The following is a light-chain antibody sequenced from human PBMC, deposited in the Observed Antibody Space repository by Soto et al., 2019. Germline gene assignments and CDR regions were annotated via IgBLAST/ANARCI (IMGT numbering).Light chain of an antibody. CDR1: SSKIGSNT. J-gene: IGLJ2*01. Sequence: QSVLTQPPSASGTPGQRVTISCSGSSSKIGSNTVNWYQQLPGTAPKLLIYSNNQPPSGVPARFSGSKSGTSASLAISGLQSEDEADYYCAAWDDSLNGPVFGGGTKLTVL. CDR2: SNN. CDR3: AAWDDSLNGPV. V-gene: IGLV1-44*01.